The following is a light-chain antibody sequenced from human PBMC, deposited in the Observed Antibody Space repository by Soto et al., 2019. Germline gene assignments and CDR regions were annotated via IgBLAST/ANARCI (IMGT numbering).Light chain of an antibody. CDR1: QSLVHSDGHTY. Sequence: DIVMNQTPLSSRVTLGQPASISCRSSQSLVHSDGHTYLSWLHQRPGQPPRVLIYKISNRFSGVPDRFSVGGAGADFTLKISRVEAEDVGVYYCLQATQYPRMFGQGTKVEIE. CDR3: LQATQYPRM. J-gene: IGKJ1*01. V-gene: IGKV2-24*01. CDR2: KIS.